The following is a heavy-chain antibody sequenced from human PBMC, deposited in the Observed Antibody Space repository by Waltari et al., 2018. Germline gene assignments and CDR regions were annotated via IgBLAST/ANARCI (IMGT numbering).Heavy chain of an antibody. V-gene: IGHV3-48*03. CDR2: ITQSGGTT. CDR3: TRGLEGGFDF. Sequence: LVESGGGLVKPGGSLRLSCVVSGFTFSGYEMHWIRQAPGKGLEWVSVITQSGGTTYYSDSVKGRFTISRDNAKNSLFLQMNSLRAEDTAVYYCTRGLEGGFDFWGLGLRVTVSS. J-gene: IGHJ3*01. D-gene: IGHD3-16*01. CDR1: GFTFSGYE.